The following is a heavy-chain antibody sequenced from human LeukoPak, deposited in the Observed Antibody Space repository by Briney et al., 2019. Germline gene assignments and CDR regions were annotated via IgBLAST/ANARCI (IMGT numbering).Heavy chain of an antibody. V-gene: IGHV3-64*01. Sequence: GGSLRLSCAASGFTFSSYAMHWVRQAPGKGLEYVSAISSNGGSTYYANSVKGRFTISRDNSKNTLYLQMNSLRAEDTAVYYCARQKDGYNYGLDYWGQGTLVTVSS. CDR1: GFTFSSYA. J-gene: IGHJ4*02. D-gene: IGHD5-24*01. CDR3: ARQKDGYNYGLDY. CDR2: ISSNGGST.